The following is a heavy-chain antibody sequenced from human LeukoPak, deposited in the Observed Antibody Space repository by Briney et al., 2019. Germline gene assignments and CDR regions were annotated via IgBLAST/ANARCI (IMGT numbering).Heavy chain of an antibody. CDR3: ARAYSSSWYGDYYYGMDV. D-gene: IGHD6-13*01. CDR1: GFTFSSYS. CDR2: ISSSSSYI. Sequence: GGSLRLSCAASGFTFSSYSMNWVRQAPGKGLEWVSSISSSSSYIYYADSVKGRFTISRDNAKNSLYLQMNSLRAEDTAVYYCARAYSSSWYGDYYYGMDVWGQGTTVTVSS. J-gene: IGHJ6*02. V-gene: IGHV3-21*01.